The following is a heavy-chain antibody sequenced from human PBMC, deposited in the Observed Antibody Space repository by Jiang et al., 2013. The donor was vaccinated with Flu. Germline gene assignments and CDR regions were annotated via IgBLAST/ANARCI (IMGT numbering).Heavy chain of an antibody. D-gene: IGHD3-22*01. CDR1: GFTFSNAW. V-gene: IGHV3-15*01. CDR2: IKSRTDGGTA. Sequence: VQLLESGGGLVQPGGSLRLSCAASGFTFSNAWMRWVRLAPGKGLECVGHIKSRTDGGTAAYAAPVQGRFTISRDDSENKLYLQMHSLKTEDTAVYYCATDAAYHYDSGAQKYYYSEVDFWGPGTTVTVSS. CDR3: ATDAAYHYDSGAQKYYYSEVDF. J-gene: IGHJ6*02.